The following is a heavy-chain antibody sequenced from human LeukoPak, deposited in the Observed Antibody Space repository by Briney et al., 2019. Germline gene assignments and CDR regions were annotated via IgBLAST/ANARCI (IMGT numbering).Heavy chain of an antibody. D-gene: IGHD1-26*01. CDR1: GGSISSFY. Sequence: KPSETLSLTCTVSGGSISSFYWSWIRQPPGKGLDWIGYIYYSGSTNYNPSLKSRVTISVDTSKNQFSLKLSSVTAADTAVYYCARGEGHGSCYFDFWGQGTLVTVSS. CDR3: ARGEGHGSCYFDF. V-gene: IGHV4-59*01. CDR2: IYYSGST. J-gene: IGHJ4*02.